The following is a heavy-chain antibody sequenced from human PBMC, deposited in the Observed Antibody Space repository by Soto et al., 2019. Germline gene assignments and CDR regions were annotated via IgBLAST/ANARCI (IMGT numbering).Heavy chain of an antibody. CDR3: ATGGLFSS. V-gene: IGHV4-34*01. CDR1: GGAFSANY. D-gene: IGHD3-3*01. Sequence: QVQLQHWGAGVLKPSETLSLTCGISGGAFSANYWSWIRPAPGKGLEWLGQITHSGHTEYNPSLKSRASSSADPSKNPFSLSLTSVTADDTAIYYCATGGLFSSWGQRTQVTVSS. CDR2: ITHSGHT. J-gene: IGHJ4*02.